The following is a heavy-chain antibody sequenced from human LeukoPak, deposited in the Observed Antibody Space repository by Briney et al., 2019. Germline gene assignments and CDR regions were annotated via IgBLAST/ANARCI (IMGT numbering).Heavy chain of an antibody. J-gene: IGHJ4*02. CDR2: VSSSGSTT. V-gene: IGHV3-48*03. CDR1: GFTLSSHE. D-gene: IGHD3-10*01. CDR3: VRSSVVLWFGDQIPPFDS. Sequence: GGSLRLSCAASGFTLSSHEMNWVRQAPGKGLELISCVSSSGSTTYYADSVKGRFTISRDNAKNSLYMHMNSLRAEDTGVYYCVRSSVVLWFGDQIPPFDSWGQGTLVTVSS.